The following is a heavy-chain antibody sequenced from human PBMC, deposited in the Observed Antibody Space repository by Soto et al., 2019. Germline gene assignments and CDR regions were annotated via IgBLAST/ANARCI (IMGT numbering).Heavy chain of an antibody. CDR2: INSSSSYT. J-gene: IGHJ2*01. CDR1: GFTFSDYY. Sequence: QVQLVESGGGLVKPGGSLRLSCAASGFTFSDYYMSWIRQAPGKGLEWVSYINSSSSYTNYADSVKGRFTISRDNAKNSLYLQMNSLRAEDMAVYYCARTIVAAGGRRYFDLWGRGTLVTVSS. D-gene: IGHD6-13*01. V-gene: IGHV3-11*05. CDR3: ARTIVAAGGRRYFDL.